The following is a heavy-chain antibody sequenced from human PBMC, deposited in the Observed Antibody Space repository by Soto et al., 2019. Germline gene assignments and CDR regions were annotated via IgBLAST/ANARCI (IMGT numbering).Heavy chain of an antibody. Sequence: SETLSLTCTVSGGSISSYYWSWIRQPPGKGLEWIGYIYYSGSTNYNPSLKSRVTISVDTSKNQFSLKLSSVTAADTAVYYCARNGQTYTSYYYYYYGMDVWGQGTTVTVSS. CDR2: IYYSGST. J-gene: IGHJ6*02. V-gene: IGHV4-59*01. CDR3: ARNGQTYTSYYYYYYGMDV. CDR1: GGSISSYY. D-gene: IGHD3-16*01.